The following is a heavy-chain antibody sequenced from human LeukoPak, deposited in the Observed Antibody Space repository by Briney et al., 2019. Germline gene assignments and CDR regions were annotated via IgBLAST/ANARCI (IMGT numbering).Heavy chain of an antibody. Sequence: GESLKISCKASGYIFTNYWIGWVRQMPGKGLEWMGIIYPRDSDTRYSPSFQGQVTVSADKSISTAYLQWNTLEASDTAMYYCARRQYSGYDFDFWGQGTLVSVSS. J-gene: IGHJ4*02. D-gene: IGHD5-12*01. CDR3: ARRQYSGYDFDF. CDR1: GYIFTNYW. CDR2: IYPRDSDT. V-gene: IGHV5-51*01.